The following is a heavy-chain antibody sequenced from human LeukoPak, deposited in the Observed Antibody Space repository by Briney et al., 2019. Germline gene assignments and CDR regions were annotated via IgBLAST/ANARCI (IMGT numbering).Heavy chain of an antibody. CDR1: GGSISSGSYY. Sequence: PSETLSLTCTVSGGSISSGSYYWSWIRQPAGKGLEWIGRIYTSGSTYYNPSLKSRVTISVDRSKNQFSLKLSSVTAADTAVYYCARESLRSGSYYGRYRGYFDYWGQGTLVTVSS. V-gene: IGHV4-61*02. CDR3: ARESLRSGSYYGRYRGYFDY. D-gene: IGHD3-10*01. CDR2: IYTSGST. J-gene: IGHJ4*02.